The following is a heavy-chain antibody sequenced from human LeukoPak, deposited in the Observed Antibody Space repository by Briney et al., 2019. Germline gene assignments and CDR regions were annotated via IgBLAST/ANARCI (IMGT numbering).Heavy chain of an antibody. CDR2: INPNSGGT. D-gene: IGHD6-6*01. CDR1: GYTFTGYY. V-gene: IGHV1-2*02. CDR3: ERSIAARPYYFDY. J-gene: IGHJ4*02. Sequence: ASVKVSCKASGYTFTGYYMHWVRQAPGQGLEWMGWINPNSGGTNYAQKFQGRVTMTRDTSISTAYMELSRLRSDDTAVYYCERSIAARPYYFDYWGQGTLVTVSS.